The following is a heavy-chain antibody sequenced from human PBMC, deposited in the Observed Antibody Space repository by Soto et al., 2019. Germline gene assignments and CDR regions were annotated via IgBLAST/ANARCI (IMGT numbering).Heavy chain of an antibody. J-gene: IGHJ6*02. CDR3: ARDRVAARRYYYYGMDV. CDR2: ISSSSSTI. D-gene: IGHD6-6*01. CDR1: GFTFSSYS. Sequence: GRSLRLSCAASGFTFSSYSMNWVRQAPGKGLEWVSYISSSSSTIYYADSVKGRFTISRDNAKNSLYLQMNSLRDEDTAVYYCARDRVAARRYYYYGMDVWGQGTTVTVSS. V-gene: IGHV3-48*02.